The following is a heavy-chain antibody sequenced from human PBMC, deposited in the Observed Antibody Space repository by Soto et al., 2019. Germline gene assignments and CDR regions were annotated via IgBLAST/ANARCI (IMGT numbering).Heavy chain of an antibody. V-gene: IGHV3-48*02. J-gene: IGHJ1*01. Sequence: GGSLRLSCAASGFTFSSYSMNWVRQAPGKGLEWVSYISSSSSTIYYADSVKGLFTISRDNAKHSLYLQMNSLRDEDTAVYYCARGGYYYDSSGYPPEYFQHWDQGTLVTVSS. CDR1: GFTFSSYS. D-gene: IGHD3-22*01. CDR2: ISSSSSTI. CDR3: ARGGYYYDSSGYPPEYFQH.